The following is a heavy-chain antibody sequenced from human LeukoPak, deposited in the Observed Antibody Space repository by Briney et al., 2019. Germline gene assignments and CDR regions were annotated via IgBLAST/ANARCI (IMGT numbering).Heavy chain of an antibody. J-gene: IGHJ3*02. CDR2: IYYSGST. Sequence: SETLSLTCTVSGGSISSGVYYWSWIRQHPGKGLERIGYIYYSGSTYYNPSLKSRVTISVDTSKNQFSLKLSSVTVADTAVYYCGREGGARLGGGAFDIWGQGTMVTVSS. V-gene: IGHV4-31*03. D-gene: IGHD3-16*01. CDR3: GREGGARLGGGAFDI. CDR1: GGSISSGVYY.